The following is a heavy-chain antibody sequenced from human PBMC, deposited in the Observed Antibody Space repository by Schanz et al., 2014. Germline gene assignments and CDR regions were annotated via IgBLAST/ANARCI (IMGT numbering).Heavy chain of an antibody. J-gene: IGHJ4*02. CDR1: GFTFRDYY. V-gene: IGHV3-11*04. CDR2: ISGSGGST. CDR3: ARVHHYDPSGWGYFDY. Sequence: VHLVESGGGLVKRGGSLRLSCAASGFTFRDYYMSWIRQAPGKGLEWVSAISGSGGSTYYADSVKGRFTISRDNAKNSLYLQMNSLRAEDTTVYYCARVHHYDPSGWGYFDYWGQGALVTVSS. D-gene: IGHD3-22*01.